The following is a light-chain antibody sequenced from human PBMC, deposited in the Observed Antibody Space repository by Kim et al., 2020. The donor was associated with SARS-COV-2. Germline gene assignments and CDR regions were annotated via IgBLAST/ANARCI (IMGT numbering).Light chain of an antibody. CDR3: QQSYTTPLT. CDR2: ATS. J-gene: IGKJ4*01. V-gene: IGKV1-39*01. CDR1: QYIDTY. Sequence: DIQMTQSPSSLSASVGDRVTITCRASQYIDTYLNWYLQTPGRAPKLLIFATSTLQSGVPSRFSGSRSGTDFTLTIGSLQPEDFATYYCQQSYTTPLTFGGRTKVDIK.